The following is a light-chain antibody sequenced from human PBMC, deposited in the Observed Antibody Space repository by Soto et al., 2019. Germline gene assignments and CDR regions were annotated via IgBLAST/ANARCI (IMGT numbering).Light chain of an antibody. Sequence: SPSTLSATVGDKVTLTCRASQSISSWLAWYQQKPGKAPKLLIYDASSLESGVPSRFGGSGSGTEFTLTISSLQPDDFATYYCQQYEAFGQGTKVDIK. CDR2: DAS. V-gene: IGKV1-5*01. CDR3: QQYEA. CDR1: QSISSW. J-gene: IGKJ1*01.